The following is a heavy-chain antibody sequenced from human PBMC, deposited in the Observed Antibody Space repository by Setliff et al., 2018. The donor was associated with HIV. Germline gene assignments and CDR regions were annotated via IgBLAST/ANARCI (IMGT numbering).Heavy chain of an antibody. CDR3: ARVSFWAFDI. J-gene: IGHJ3*02. Sequence: SETLSLTCTVSGYSISSGYYWGWIRLPPGKGLEWIASIYHSGSTYSSPSLKSRVTISVDRSKNQFSLGLSSVTAADTAVYYCARVSFWAFDIWGQGSMVTVSS. V-gene: IGHV4-38-2*02. CDR1: GYSISSGYY. CDR2: IYHSGST. D-gene: IGHD3-3*01.